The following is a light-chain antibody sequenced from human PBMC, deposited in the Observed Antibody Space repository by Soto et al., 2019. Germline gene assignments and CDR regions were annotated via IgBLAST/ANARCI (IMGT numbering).Light chain of an antibody. V-gene: IGKV3-15*01. J-gene: IGKJ4*02. CDR2: GAS. CDR1: ERAXND. CDR3: QQYNKWPRT. Sequence: IVMTQWPSTLSVSPGERATLACRASERAXNDLAWYQPKPGQAHRPLXDGASTRAAGSPPRLSGSGSGTAFTPTISSLQSEDFAVYYCQQYNKWPRTFGGGTKVDI.